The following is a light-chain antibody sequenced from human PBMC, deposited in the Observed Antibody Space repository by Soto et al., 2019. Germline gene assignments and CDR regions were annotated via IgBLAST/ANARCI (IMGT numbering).Light chain of an antibody. J-gene: IGLJ1*01. Sequence: QSALTQPASVSGSPGQSITISCTGTSSDVGAYNYVSWYQQHPGKAPKLMIYDVSNRPSGVSNRCSGSKSGDTASLTISGLQAEDEAEYYCSSYRGSSTLDVFGTGTKVTVL. V-gene: IGLV2-14*01. CDR2: DVS. CDR1: SSDVGAYNY. CDR3: SSYRGSSTLDV.